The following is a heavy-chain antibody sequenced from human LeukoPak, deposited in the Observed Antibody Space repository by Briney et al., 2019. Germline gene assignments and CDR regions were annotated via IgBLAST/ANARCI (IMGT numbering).Heavy chain of an antibody. CDR3: ARDPIWFGEILGLALDY. CDR2: INPNSGGT. Sequence: ASVKVSCKASGYTFTGYYMHWVRQAPGQGLEWMGWINPNSGGTNYAQKFQGRVTMTRDTSISTAYMELSRLRSDDTAVYYCARDPIWFGEILGLALDYWGQGTLVTVSS. D-gene: IGHD3-10*01. CDR1: GYTFTGYY. J-gene: IGHJ4*02. V-gene: IGHV1-2*02.